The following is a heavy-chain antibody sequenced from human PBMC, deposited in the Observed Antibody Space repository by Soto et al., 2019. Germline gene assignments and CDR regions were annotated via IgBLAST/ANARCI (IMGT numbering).Heavy chain of an antibody. Sequence: GGSLKISCKGSGYSFTIYCIGWVLQMPWKGLEWMGIIYPGDSDTRYSPSFQGQVTISADKSISTAYLQWSSLKASDTAMYYCARGGNYDILTGYYYGMDVWGQGTTVTVSS. V-gene: IGHV5-51*01. CDR1: GYSFTIYC. CDR2: IYPGDSDT. D-gene: IGHD3-9*01. CDR3: ARGGNYDILTGYYYGMDV. J-gene: IGHJ6*02.